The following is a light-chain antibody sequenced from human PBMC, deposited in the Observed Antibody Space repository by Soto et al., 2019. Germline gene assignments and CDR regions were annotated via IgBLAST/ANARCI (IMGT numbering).Light chain of an antibody. CDR3: QQYNHWPPLT. Sequence: EIVMTQSPATLSVSPGERATLSCRASQSVGRNLAWYQQKPGQAPRLLIYGASTRATGIPARFSGSGSGTELTLTISSLKSEDFAIYSCQQYNHWPPLTFGGGTKVEIK. CDR1: QSVGRN. CDR2: GAS. J-gene: IGKJ4*01. V-gene: IGKV3-15*01.